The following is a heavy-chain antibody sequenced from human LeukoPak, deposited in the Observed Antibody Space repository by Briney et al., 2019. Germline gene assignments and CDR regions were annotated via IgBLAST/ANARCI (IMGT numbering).Heavy chain of an antibody. D-gene: IGHD7-27*01. J-gene: IGHJ4*02. CDR2: ISGSGGST. Sequence: GRSLRLSCAASGFTFDDYAMHWVRQAPGKGLEWVSAISGSGGSTYYADSVKGRFTISRDNSKNTLYLQMNSLRAEDTAVYYCAKDGLGIWSRGYFDYWGQGTLVTVSS. CDR3: AKDGLGIWSRGYFDY. CDR1: GFTFDDYA. V-gene: IGHV3-23*01.